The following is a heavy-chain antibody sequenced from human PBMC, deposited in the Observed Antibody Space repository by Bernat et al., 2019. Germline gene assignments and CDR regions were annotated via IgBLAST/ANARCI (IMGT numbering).Heavy chain of an antibody. CDR3: AKVSAEYGSGSYPFDY. V-gene: IGHV3-30*18. CDR2: ISYDGSNK. Sequence: QVQLVESGGGVVQPGRSLRLSCAASVFTFISYGMHWVRQAPGTGLDWVAVISYDGSNKDYADSVKGRFTISRDNSKNTLYLQMNSRRAEDTAVYYCAKVSAEYGSGSYPFDYWGQGTLVTVSS. CDR1: VFTFISYG. J-gene: IGHJ4*02. D-gene: IGHD3-10*01.